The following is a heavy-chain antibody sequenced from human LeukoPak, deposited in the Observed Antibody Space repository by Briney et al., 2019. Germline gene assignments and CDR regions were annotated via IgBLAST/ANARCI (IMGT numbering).Heavy chain of an antibody. D-gene: IGHD6-6*01. J-gene: IGHJ4*02. CDR3: AKGQYSSSSAPIDY. CDR1: GFTFDDYA. Sequence: GGSLRLSCAASGFTFDDYAMHWVRQAPGKGLEWVSGVSWNSGRIVYADSVRGRFTISRDNAKNSLYLQMNSLRAEDMASYYCAKGQYSSSSAPIDYWGQGTLVTVSS. V-gene: IGHV3-9*03. CDR2: VSWNSGRI.